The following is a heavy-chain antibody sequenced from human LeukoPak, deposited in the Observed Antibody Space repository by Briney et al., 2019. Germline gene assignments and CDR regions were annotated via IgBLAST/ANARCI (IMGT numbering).Heavy chain of an antibody. D-gene: IGHD3/OR15-3a*01. Sequence: SENLSLTCAVYGGSITGYYWSWIRQTPGRGLEWVGEIHYTGATSYNPSLKSRATISTDTSKNQFSLRLSSVTAADTAVYYCARGNFLPGYCFAFWGGGALLPVSP. CDR2: IHYTGAT. V-gene: IGHV4-34*01. J-gene: IGHJ1*01. CDR3: ARGNFLPGYCFAF. CDR1: GGSITGYY.